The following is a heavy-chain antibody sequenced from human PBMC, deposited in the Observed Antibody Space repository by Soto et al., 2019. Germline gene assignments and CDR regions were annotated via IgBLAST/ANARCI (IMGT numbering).Heavy chain of an antibody. CDR1: GFIFSNHW. D-gene: IGHD2-2*01. CDR3: AREDSIIIPAVSDF. CDR2: IKQDGSEK. Sequence: LRLSCAASGFIFSNHWMSWVRQVPGKGLEWVANIKQDGSEKYYVDSVKGRFTISRDNAKNSVSLQMNTLRAEDTAVYYCAREDSIIIPAVSDFWGQGTLVTVSS. V-gene: IGHV3-7*01. J-gene: IGHJ4*02.